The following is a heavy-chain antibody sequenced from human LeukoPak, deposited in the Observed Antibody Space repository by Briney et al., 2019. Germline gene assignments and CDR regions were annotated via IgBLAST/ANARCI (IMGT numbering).Heavy chain of an antibody. D-gene: IGHD6-6*01. CDR3: ARFEYSSSSRSRLYYYYMDV. J-gene: IGHJ6*03. CDR2: IIPIFGTA. Sequence: SVKVSCKASGGTFSSYAISWVRQAPGQGLEWMGGIIPIFGTANYAQKFQGRVTITADESTSTAYMELSSLRSEDTAVYYCARFEYSSSSRSRLYYYYMDVWGKGTTVTVSS. CDR1: GGTFSSYA. V-gene: IGHV1-69*13.